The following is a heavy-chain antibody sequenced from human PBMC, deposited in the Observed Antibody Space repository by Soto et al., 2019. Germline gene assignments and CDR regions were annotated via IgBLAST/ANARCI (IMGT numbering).Heavy chain of an antibody. CDR2: ISATGST. D-gene: IGHD6-19*01. V-gene: IGHV4-4*07. CDR1: GGSITSHY. J-gene: IGHJ4*02. CDR3: ARDQGSGYFDY. Sequence: QVQLQESGPGLVKPSETLSVTCTVSGGSITSHYWSWFRQPAGKGLEWIGRISATGSTYDNPFLKSRVALSLDTSKNQVSLRLSFVTAADTDVYYCARDQGSGYFDYWGQGTLVTVSS.